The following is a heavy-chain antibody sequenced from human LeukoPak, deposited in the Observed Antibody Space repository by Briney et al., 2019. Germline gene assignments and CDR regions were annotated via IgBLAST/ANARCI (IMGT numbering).Heavy chain of an antibody. Sequence: SVKVSCKASGGTFSSYAISWVRQAPGQGLEWMGGIIPIFGTANYAQKFQGRVTITTDESTSTAYMELSSLRSEDTAVYYCARDRIHPESPGIAAAPRAWFDPWGQGTLVTVSS. CDR3: ARDRIHPESPGIAAAPRAWFDP. D-gene: IGHD6-13*01. J-gene: IGHJ5*02. V-gene: IGHV1-69*05. CDR2: IIPIFGTA. CDR1: GGTFSSYA.